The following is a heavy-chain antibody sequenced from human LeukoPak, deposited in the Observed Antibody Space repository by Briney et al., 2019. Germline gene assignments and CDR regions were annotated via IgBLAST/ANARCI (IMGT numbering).Heavy chain of an antibody. CDR1: GGTFSSYA. J-gene: IGHJ4*02. Sequence: SVKVSCKASGGTFSSYAISWVRQAPGQGLEWMGGIIPIFGTANYAQKFQGRVTITADESTSTAYMELSSLRSEDTAVYYCARDRDPSHIVATAGGYWGQGTLVTVSS. CDR2: IIPIFGTA. CDR3: ARDRDPSHIVATAGGY. V-gene: IGHV1-69*13. D-gene: IGHD5-12*01.